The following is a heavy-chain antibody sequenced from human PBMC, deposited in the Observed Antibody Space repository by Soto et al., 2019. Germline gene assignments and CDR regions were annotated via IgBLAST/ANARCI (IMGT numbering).Heavy chain of an antibody. CDR1: GFTFSSYG. CDR2: ISYDGSNK. D-gene: IGHD6-19*01. V-gene: IGHV3-30*18. J-gene: IGHJ6*02. CDR3: PKEQSSGNYYYYGMDV. Sequence: GGSLRLSCAASGFTFSSYGMHWVRQAPGKGLEWVAVISYDGSNKYYADSVKGRFTISRDNSKNTLYLQMNSLRAEDTAVYYCPKEQSSGNYYYYGMDVWGQGTTVTVSS.